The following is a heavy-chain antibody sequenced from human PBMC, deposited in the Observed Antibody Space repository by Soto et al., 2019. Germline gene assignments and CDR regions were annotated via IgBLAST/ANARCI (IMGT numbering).Heavy chain of an antibody. J-gene: IGHJ3*02. D-gene: IGHD3-16*01. CDR1: GFTFFNYT. CDR2: ISYDGTNR. CDR3: ARGGGSRAVDI. Sequence: QVQLVESGGGVVQPGRSLRLSCAASGFTFFNYTMHWVRQAPGKGLEWVALISYDGTNRYHADSVEGRFTISRDNSNNTLYLQVNSLKLEDTAVFYCARGGGSRAVDIWGRGPMITVSS. V-gene: IGHV3-30-3*01.